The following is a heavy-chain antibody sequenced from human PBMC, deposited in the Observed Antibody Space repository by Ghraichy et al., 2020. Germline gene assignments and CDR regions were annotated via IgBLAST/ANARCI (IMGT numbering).Heavy chain of an antibody. V-gene: IGHV3-30*18. D-gene: IGHD3-10*01. CDR2: ISYDGSNK. J-gene: IGHJ6*02. CDR3: AKDRTPITMVRGVIKPNYYYGMDV. CDR1: GFTFSSYG. Sequence: GGSLRLSCAASGFTFSSYGMHWVRQAPCKGLEWVAVISYDGSNKYYADSVKGRFTISRDNSKNTLYLQMNSLRAEDTAVYYCAKDRTPITMVRGVIKPNYYYGMDVWGQGTTVTVSS.